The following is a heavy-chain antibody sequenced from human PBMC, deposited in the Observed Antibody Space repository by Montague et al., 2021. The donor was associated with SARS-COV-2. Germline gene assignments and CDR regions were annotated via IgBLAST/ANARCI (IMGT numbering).Heavy chain of an antibody. Sequence: SLRLSCAASGFIFGTYSINWVRQAPGKGLEWVSYISSSSSTKYYADSVKGRFTISRDNAKNSLYLQMNSLRDEDTAVYYCARPAYNSAMAHFDHWGQGTLVTVSS. D-gene: IGHD5-18*01. CDR2: ISSSSSTK. CDR1: GFIFGTYS. CDR3: ARPAYNSAMAHFDH. J-gene: IGHJ4*02. V-gene: IGHV3-48*02.